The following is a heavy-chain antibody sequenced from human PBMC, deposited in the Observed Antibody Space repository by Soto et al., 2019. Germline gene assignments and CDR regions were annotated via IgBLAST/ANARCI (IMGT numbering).Heavy chain of an antibody. J-gene: IGHJ6*02. CDR2: INPSGGST. CDR3: ARDGKSCSWATYYYYYCYGMDI. V-gene: IGHV1-46*01. CDR1: RDSLTCSY. D-gene: IGHD6-13*01. Sequence: SLKACSKAPRDSLTCSYMHSLRHSPGQGLEWMGIINPSGGSTSYAQKFQGRVTMTRDTSTSTVYMELSSLRSEDTAVYYCARDGKSCSWATYYYYYCYGMDISGQGTTDTVSS.